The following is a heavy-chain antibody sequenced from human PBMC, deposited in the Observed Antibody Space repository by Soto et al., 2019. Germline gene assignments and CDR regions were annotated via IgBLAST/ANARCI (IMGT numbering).Heavy chain of an antibody. D-gene: IGHD3-22*01. CDR1: GFTFSSYA. Sequence: GGSLRLSCAASGFTFSSYAMSWVRQAPGKGLEWVSAISGSGGSTYYADSVKGRFTISRDNSKNTLYLQMNSLRAEDTAVYYCAKGVRGYYYDSSGYYRNGGGIFDYWGQGTLVTVSS. J-gene: IGHJ4*02. CDR2: ISGSGGST. V-gene: IGHV3-23*01. CDR3: AKGVRGYYYDSSGYYRNGGGIFDY.